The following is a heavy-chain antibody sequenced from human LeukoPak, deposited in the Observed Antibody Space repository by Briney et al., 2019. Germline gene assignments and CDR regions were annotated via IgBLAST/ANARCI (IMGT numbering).Heavy chain of an antibody. CDR1: GGSISSDGYY. CDR2: IYYSGST. J-gene: IGHJ5*02. V-gene: IGHV4-31*03. D-gene: IGHD2-21*01. Sequence: PSETLSLTCTVSGGSISSDGYYWSWIRQHPGKGLEWIGYIYYSGSTYYNPSLKSRVTISVDTSKNQFSLKLNSVTAADTAVYYCARESDRYNWFDPWGQGTLVTVSP. CDR3: ARESDRYNWFDP.